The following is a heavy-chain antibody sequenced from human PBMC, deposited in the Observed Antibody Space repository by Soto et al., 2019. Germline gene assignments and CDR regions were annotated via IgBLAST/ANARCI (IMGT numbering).Heavy chain of an antibody. V-gene: IGHV1-69*06. D-gene: IGHD3-10*01. J-gene: IGHJ6*02. CDR3: ARVLYGSGSYYPNPRYYYYGMDV. CDR2: IIPIFGTA. CDR1: GGTFSIYA. Sequence: SCKASGGTFSIYAISWVRQAPGQGLEWMGGIIPIFGTANYAQKFQGRVTITADKSTSTAYMELSSLRSEDTAVYYCARVLYGSGSYYPNPRYYYYGMDVWGQGTTVTVSS.